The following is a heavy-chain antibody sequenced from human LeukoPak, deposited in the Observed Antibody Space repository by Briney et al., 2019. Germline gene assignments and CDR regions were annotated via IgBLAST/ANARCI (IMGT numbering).Heavy chain of an antibody. J-gene: IGHJ3*02. CDR1: GGSISSGSYY. V-gene: IGHV4-61*02. CDR2: IYTSGST. D-gene: IGHD3-22*01. CDR3: ARDYYDSSGYYSDAFDI. Sequence: SSQTLSLTCTVSGGSISSGSYYWSWIRQPAGKGLEWIGRIYTSGSTNYNPSLKSRVTMSVDTSKNQFSLKLSSVTAADTVVYYCARDYYDSSGYYSDAFDIWGQGTMVTASS.